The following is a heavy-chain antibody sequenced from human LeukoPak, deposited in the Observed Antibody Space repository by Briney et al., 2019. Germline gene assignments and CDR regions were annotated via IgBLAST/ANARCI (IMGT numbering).Heavy chain of an antibody. CDR3: AKDLGVSPD. J-gene: IGHJ4*02. V-gene: IGHV3-23*01. CDR2: ISGTGGST. CDR1: GFTFSSNG. Sequence: GSLRLSCSASGFTFSSNGMSWVRQAPGKGLEWVSAISGTGGSTYYADSVKGRFTISRDNSKNTLYLQMNSLRGEDTAVYYCAKDLGVSPDWGQGTLVTVSS.